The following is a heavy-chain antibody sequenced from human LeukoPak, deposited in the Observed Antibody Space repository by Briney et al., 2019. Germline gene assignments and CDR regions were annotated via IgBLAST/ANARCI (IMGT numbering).Heavy chain of an antibody. CDR2: IYYSGST. CDR1: GFTFSSYSMN. D-gene: IGHD4-17*01. V-gene: IGHV4-39*02. J-gene: IGHJ4*02. Sequence: GSLRLSCAASGFTFSSYSMNWVRQPPGKGLEWIGSIYYSGSTYYNPSLKSRVTISVDTSKNQFSLKLSSVTAADTAVYYCARERDYESEVFDYWGQGTLVTVSS. CDR3: ARERDYESEVFDY.